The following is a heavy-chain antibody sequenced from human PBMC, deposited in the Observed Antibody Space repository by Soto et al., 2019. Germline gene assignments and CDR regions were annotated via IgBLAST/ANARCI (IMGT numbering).Heavy chain of an antibody. J-gene: IGHJ4*02. CDR3: TRGPRPISTGTGAY. D-gene: IGHD3-10*01. CDR1: GFIFKRYW. Sequence: PGGSLRLSCAASGFIFKRYWMHWVRQSPGKGLVWISRIYNDGTYSDYADSVRGRFTISRDNVNDTLYLQMNNLRAEDSGLYYYTRGPRPISTGTGAYWGQGTQVTVSS. V-gene: IGHV3-74*01. CDR2: IYNDGTYS.